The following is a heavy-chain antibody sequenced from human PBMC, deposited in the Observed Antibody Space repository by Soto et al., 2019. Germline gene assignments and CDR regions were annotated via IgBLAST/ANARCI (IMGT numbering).Heavy chain of an antibody. D-gene: IGHD3-9*01. CDR3: ARGRQDYDILTGYSDNWFDP. CDR2: IIPILGIA. V-gene: IGHV1-69*02. CDR1: GGTFSSYT. Sequence: QVQLVQSGAEVKKPGSSVKVSCKASGGTFSSYTISWVRQAPGQGLEWMGRIIPILGIANYAQKLQGRVTITADKSTSTAYMELSSLRSEDTAVYYCARGRQDYDILTGYSDNWFDPWGQGTLVTVSS. J-gene: IGHJ5*02.